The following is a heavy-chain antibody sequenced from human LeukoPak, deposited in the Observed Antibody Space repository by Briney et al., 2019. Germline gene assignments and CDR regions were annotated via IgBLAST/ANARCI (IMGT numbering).Heavy chain of an antibody. D-gene: IGHD3-10*01. V-gene: IGHV4-34*01. J-gene: IGHJ5*02. CDR2: INHSGST. CDR3: ARGGYYYGSGSFNNWFDP. Sequence: SETLSLTCAVYGGSFSGYYWSWIRQPPGKGLEWIGEINHSGSTNYNPSLESRVTISVDTSKNQFSLKLSSVTAADTAVYYCARGGYYYGSGSFNNWFDPWGQGTLVTVSS. CDR1: GGSFSGYY.